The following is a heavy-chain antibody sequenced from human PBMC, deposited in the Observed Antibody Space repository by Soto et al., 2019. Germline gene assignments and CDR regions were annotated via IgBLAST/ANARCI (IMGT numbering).Heavy chain of an antibody. J-gene: IGHJ4*02. D-gene: IGHD5-12*01. V-gene: IGHV3-23*01. Sequence: GGSLRLSCAASGFTFSGFAMNWVRQPPGKGLEWVSSVDYTGSYTFYAASVKGRFTISRDNSKNMVYLELNGLRAEDTAVYYCAKRSGGFSEFDYWGQGTLVTVSS. CDR1: GFTFSGFA. CDR2: VDYTGSYT. CDR3: AKRSGGFSEFDY.